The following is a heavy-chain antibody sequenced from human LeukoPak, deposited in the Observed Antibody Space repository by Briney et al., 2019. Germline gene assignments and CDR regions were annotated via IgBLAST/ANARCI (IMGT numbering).Heavy chain of an antibody. CDR1: GFTFSSYA. CDR2: ILYDGNNK. Sequence: GGSLRLSCAASGFTFSSYAMHWIRQAPGKGLEWVAVILYDGNNKYYADSVKGRFTISRDKSKNTLYLQMNSLRAEDTAVYYCARGLNWFDPWGQGTLVTVSS. V-gene: IGHV3-30-3*01. CDR3: ARGLNWFDP. D-gene: IGHD4-11*01. J-gene: IGHJ5*02.